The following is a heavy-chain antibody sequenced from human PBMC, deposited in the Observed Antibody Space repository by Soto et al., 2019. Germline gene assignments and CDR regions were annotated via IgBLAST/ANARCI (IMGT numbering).Heavy chain of an antibody. V-gene: IGHV5-10-1*01. CDR2: IDPSDSYT. CDR1: GYSFTSYW. Sequence: GESLKISCKGSGYSFTSYWISWVRQMPGKGLEWMGRIDPSDSYTNYSPSFQGHVTISADKSISTAYLQWSSLKASDTAMYYCASPISSIAVRGYYYGMDVWGPGTTVTVSS. D-gene: IGHD6-6*01. J-gene: IGHJ6*02. CDR3: ASPISSIAVRGYYYGMDV.